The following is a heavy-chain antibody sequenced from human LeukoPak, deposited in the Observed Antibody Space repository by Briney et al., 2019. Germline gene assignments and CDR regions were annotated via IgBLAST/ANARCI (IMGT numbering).Heavy chain of an antibody. J-gene: IGHJ4*02. CDR1: GGSISSYY. Sequence: SETLSLTCTVSGGSISSYYWSWIRQPPGKGLECIGDIYYSGSTNYNPSLKSRVTISVDTSKNQFSLKLSSVTAADTAVYYCARLGYSYGPFDYWGQGTLVTVSS. CDR3: ARLGYSYGPFDY. D-gene: IGHD5-18*01. CDR2: IYYSGST. V-gene: IGHV4-59*08.